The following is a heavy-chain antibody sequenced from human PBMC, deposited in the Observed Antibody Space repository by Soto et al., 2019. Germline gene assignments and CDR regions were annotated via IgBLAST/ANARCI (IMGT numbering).Heavy chain of an antibody. Sequence: QVQLVQSGAEVKKPGSSVKVSCKASGGTFSSYAISWVRQAPGQGLEGMGGIIPIFGTANYAQKFQGRVTITADESTSTAYMELSSLRSEDTAVYYCAGEVGSSDYYDAGWFDPWGQGTLVTVSS. D-gene: IGHD3-22*01. J-gene: IGHJ5*02. CDR1: GGTFSSYA. V-gene: IGHV1-69*01. CDR2: IIPIFGTA. CDR3: AGEVGSSDYYDAGWFDP.